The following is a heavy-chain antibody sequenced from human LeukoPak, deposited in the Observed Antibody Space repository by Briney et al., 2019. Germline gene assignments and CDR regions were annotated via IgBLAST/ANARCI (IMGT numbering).Heavy chain of an antibody. CDR1: GFTFSSYG. CDR3: ARGYYYDSSGYPDY. Sequence: GGSLRLSCAASGFTFSSYGMHWVRQAPGKGLEWVAVIWYDGSNKYYADSVKGRFTISRDNFKNTLYLQMNSLRAEDTAVYYCARGYYYDSSGYPDYWGQGTLVTVSS. CDR2: IWYDGSNK. D-gene: IGHD3-22*01. V-gene: IGHV3-33*01. J-gene: IGHJ4*02.